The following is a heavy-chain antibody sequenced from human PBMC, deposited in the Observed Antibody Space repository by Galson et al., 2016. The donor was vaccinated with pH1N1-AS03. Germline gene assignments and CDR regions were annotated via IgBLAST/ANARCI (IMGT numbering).Heavy chain of an antibody. CDR1: GLSVAKNY. CDR3: ARVDSSTYSDGWVLFDY. Sequence: SLRLSCAVSGLSVAKNYMSWVRQAPGKGLEWVSSIYTGGDTFYTDSVRGRFTISRDDSKNTLYLQMNSLRAADTAMYYCARVDSSTYSDGWVLFDYWGQGTLLTVSS. CDR2: IYTGGDT. V-gene: IGHV3-53*01. J-gene: IGHJ4*02. D-gene: IGHD5-24*01.